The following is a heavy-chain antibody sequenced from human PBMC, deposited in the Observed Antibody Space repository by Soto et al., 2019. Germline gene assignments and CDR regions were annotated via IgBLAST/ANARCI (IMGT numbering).Heavy chain of an antibody. V-gene: IGHV1-69*01. J-gene: IGHJ6*02. CDR2: VIPIFGTA. Sequence: QVQLVQSGAEVKKPGSSVKVSCKASGGTFSSYAISWVRQAPGQGLEWMGGVIPIFGTANYAQKFQGRVTITANESTSTAYRELSSMRSEDTAVYYCARDQGDFWSGYYPVDYYYGMDVWGQGTTVTVSS. CDR3: ARDQGDFWSGYYPVDYYYGMDV. CDR1: GGTFSSYA. D-gene: IGHD3-3*01.